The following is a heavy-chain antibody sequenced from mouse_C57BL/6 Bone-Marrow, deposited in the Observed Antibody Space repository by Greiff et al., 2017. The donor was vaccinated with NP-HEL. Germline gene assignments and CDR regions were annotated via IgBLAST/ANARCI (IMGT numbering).Heavy chain of an antibody. V-gene: IGHV5-6*01. CDR1: GFTFSSYG. CDR3: ARGDYYVSEGFAY. D-gene: IGHD1-1*01. CDR2: ISSGGSYT. J-gene: IGHJ3*01. Sequence: EVKLVESGGDLVKPGGSLKLSCAASGFTFSSYGMSWVRQTPDKRLEWVATISSGGSYTYYPDSVKGRFTISRDNAKNTLYLQMSSLKSEDTAMYYCARGDYYVSEGFAYWGQGTLVTVSA.